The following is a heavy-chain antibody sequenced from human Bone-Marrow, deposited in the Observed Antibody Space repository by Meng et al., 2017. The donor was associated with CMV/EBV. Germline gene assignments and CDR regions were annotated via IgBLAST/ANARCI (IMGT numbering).Heavy chain of an antibody. V-gene: IGHV3-53*01. CDR1: GFTVSSNY. Sequence: GGSLRLSCAASGFTVSSNYMSWVRQAPGKGLEWVSVIYSGGSTYYADSVKGRFTISRDNSKNTLYLQMNSLRAEDTAVYYCASPRIRSRTYGDDAFDIWGQGTMVTVSS. CDR3: ASPRIRSRTYGDDAFDI. D-gene: IGHD2-8*01. CDR2: IYSGGST. J-gene: IGHJ3*02.